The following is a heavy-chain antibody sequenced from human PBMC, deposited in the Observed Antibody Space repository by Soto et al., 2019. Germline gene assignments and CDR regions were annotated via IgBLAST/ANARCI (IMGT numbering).Heavy chain of an antibody. CDR2: IYYSGST. V-gene: IGHV4-31*03. CDR1: GGSISSGGYY. CDR3: ARENGYRPYYYYGMDV. D-gene: IGHD5-18*01. J-gene: IGHJ6*02. Sequence: LSLTCTVSGGSISSGGYYWSWIRQHPGKGLEWIGYIYYSGSTYYNPSLKSRVTISVDTSKNQFSLKLSSVTAADTAVYYCARENGYRPYYYYGMDVWGQGTTVTVSS.